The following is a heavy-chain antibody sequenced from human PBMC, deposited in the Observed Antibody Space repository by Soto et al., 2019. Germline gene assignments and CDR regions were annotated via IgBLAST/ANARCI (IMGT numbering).Heavy chain of an antibody. CDR3: AKASVLLWFGELSSDFDY. V-gene: IGHV3-23*01. J-gene: IGHJ4*02. Sequence: GGSLRLSCAASGFTFSSYAMSWVRQAPGKGLEWVSAISGSGGSTYYADSVKGRFTISRDNSKNTLYLQMNSLRAEDTAVYYCAKASVLLWFGELSSDFDYWGQGTLVTVSS. CDR1: GFTFSSYA. D-gene: IGHD3-10*01. CDR2: ISGSGGST.